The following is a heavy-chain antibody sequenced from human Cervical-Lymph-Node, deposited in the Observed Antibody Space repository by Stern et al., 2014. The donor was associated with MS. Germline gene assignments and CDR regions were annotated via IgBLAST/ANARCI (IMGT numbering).Heavy chain of an antibody. CDR3: AVTREYSYGSHY. CDR2: INAYNGNT. CDR1: GYSSTSYG. V-gene: IGHV1-18*01. Sequence: VQLVQSGAEVKQPGASVKVSCKASGYSSTSYGFSWVRQAPGQGLEWMGWINAYNGNTNYAQKFQGRVTMTTDTSTSTAYMELRSLRSDDTAVYYCAVTREYSYGSHYWGQGTLVTVSS. D-gene: IGHD5-18*01. J-gene: IGHJ4*02.